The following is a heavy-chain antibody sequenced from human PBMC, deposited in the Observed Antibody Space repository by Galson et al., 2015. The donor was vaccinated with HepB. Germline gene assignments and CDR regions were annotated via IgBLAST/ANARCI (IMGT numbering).Heavy chain of an antibody. CDR1: GFTCGSYT. J-gene: IGHJ4*02. CDR3: TKSLTSCWYQYDC. D-gene: IGHD2-2*01. Sequence: SLRLSCAVSGFTCGSYTMSWIRQTPGRRLEWVASVSHHGRDTYYADSVQGRFTVSRDNSNNTLFLGMKSLRVVDTSRYFCTKSLTSCWYQYDCWGQAILVTVYS. V-gene: IGHV3-23*01. CDR2: VSHHGRDT.